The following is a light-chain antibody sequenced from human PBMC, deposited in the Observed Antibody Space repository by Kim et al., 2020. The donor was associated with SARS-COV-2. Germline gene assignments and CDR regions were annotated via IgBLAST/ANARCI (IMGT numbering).Light chain of an antibody. V-gene: IGKV3-20*01. Sequence: EIVLTQSPGTLSLSPGERATLSCRASQSVSSGYLAWYRQKPGQAPRLLIYGASTRATGITDRFSATGSGTDFTLTISRLEPEDFAVYYCQQYYSSPLTFGGGTKVEIK. CDR2: GAS. J-gene: IGKJ4*01. CDR3: QQYYSSPLT. CDR1: QSVSSGY.